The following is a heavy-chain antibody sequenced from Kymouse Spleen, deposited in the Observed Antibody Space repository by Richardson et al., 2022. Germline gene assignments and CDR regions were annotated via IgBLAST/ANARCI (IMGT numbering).Heavy chain of an antibody. D-gene: IGHD5-18,IGHD3-10*01,IGHD5-18*01. CDR3: ARGPYGERDYYYGMDV. Sequence: QVQLQQWGAGLLKPSETLSLTCAVYGGSFSGYYWSWIRQPPGKGLEWIGEINHSGSTNYNPSLKSRVTISVDTSKNQFSLKLSSVTAADTAVYYCARGPYGERDYYYGMDVWGQGTTVTVSS. CDR1: GGSFSGYY. CDR2: INHSGST. V-gene: IGHV4-34*01. J-gene: IGHJ6*02.